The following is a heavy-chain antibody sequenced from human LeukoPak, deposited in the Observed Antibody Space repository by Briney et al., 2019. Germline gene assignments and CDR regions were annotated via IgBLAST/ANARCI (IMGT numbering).Heavy chain of an antibody. CDR1: GGSISSYY. CDR2: IYTSGST. CDR3: ARGDSAAPEGFDY. Sequence: SETLSLTCTLSGGSISSYYWSWIRQPAREGREWIGRIYTSGSTNYNPSLKSRVTMSVDTSKNQFSLKLSSVTAADTAVYYCARGDSAAPEGFDYWGQGTLVTVSS. J-gene: IGHJ4*02. V-gene: IGHV4-4*07. D-gene: IGHD1-14*01.